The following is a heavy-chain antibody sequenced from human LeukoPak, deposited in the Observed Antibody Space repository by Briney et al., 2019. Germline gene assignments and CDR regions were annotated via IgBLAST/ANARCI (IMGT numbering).Heavy chain of an antibody. V-gene: IGHV3-30*18. CDR2: ISYDGSNK. CDR1: GFTFSSYG. Sequence: PGRSLRLSCAASGFTFSSYGMHWVRQAPGKGLEWVAVISYDGSNKYYADSVKGRFTISRDNSKNTLYLQMNSLRAEDTAVYYCAKAGYYDYVWGSYRTTLYWGQGTLVTVSS. CDR3: AKAGYYDYVWGSYRTTLY. D-gene: IGHD3-16*02. J-gene: IGHJ4*02.